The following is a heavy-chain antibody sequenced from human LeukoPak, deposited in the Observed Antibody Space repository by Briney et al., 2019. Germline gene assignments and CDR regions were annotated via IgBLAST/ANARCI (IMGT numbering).Heavy chain of an antibody. CDR2: ISSSSSYI. D-gene: IGHD3-22*01. CDR1: GFTFSSYS. CDR3: ARACYYDSSGYRCYYFDY. Sequence: GGSLRLSCAASGFTFSSYSMNWVRQAPGKGLEWVSSISSSSSYIYYADSVKGRFTISRDNAKNSLYLQMNSLRAEHTAVYYCARACYYDSSGYRCYYFDYWGQGTLVTVSS. J-gene: IGHJ4*02. V-gene: IGHV3-21*01.